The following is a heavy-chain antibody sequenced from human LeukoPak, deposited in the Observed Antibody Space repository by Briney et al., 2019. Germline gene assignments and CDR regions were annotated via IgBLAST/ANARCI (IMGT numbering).Heavy chain of an antibody. CDR2: MNPNSGNT. CDR3: ARGSSSLDYYYYMDV. V-gene: IGHV1-8*01. CDR1: GYTFTSYD. J-gene: IGHJ6*03. Sequence: ASVKVSCKVSGYTFTSYDINWVRQATGQGLEWMGWMNPNSGNTGNAQKFQGGVTMTRNTSISTAYMELSSLRSEDTAVYYCARGSSSLDYYYYMDVWGKGTTVTVSS.